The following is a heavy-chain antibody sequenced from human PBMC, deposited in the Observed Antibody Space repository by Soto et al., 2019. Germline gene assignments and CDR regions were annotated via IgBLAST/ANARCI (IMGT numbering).Heavy chain of an antibody. CDR1: GGSISSNY. V-gene: IGHV4-59*01. CDR2: VYNSGST. Sequence: SETLSLTCTVSGGSISSNYWTWIRQPPGKGLEWIGYVYNSGSTNYNPSLKSRVTTSEDTSKSQFSLKVNSMTAADTAVYYCARYRREAVAGYTLDNWGQGILVTVSS. CDR3: ARYRREAVAGYTLDN. J-gene: IGHJ4*02. D-gene: IGHD6-13*01.